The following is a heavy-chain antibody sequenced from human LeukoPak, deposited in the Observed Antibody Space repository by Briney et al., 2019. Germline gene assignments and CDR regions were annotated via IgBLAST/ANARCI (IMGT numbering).Heavy chain of an antibody. CDR3: AREDDYQYYFDY. V-gene: IGHV3-33*01. D-gene: IGHD4-11*01. CDR2: IWSDGSNK. Sequence: GGPLNLPCAASGFNFSSYGMHCVRQAPGKGQEWVAVIWSDGSNKYYADSVKGRLTISRDNSKNTLYLQMNSLRAEDTAVYYCAREDDYQYYFDYWGQGTLVTVSS. CDR1: GFNFSSYG. J-gene: IGHJ4*02.